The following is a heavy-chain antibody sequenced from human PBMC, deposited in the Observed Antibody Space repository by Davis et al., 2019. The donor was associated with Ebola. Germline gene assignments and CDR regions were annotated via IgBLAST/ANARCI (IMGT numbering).Heavy chain of an antibody. CDR2: ISSTGSTT. CDR1: GFTFSDYY. V-gene: IGHV3-11*04. CDR3: ARALTTATTLGPRFDP. Sequence: GESLKISCAASGFTFSDYYMSWIRQAPGKGLEWLSFISSTGSTTYYADSVKGRFTISRDNAKNSLYLQMNSLRAEDTAVYYCARALTTATTLGPRFDPWGQGTLVTVSS. J-gene: IGHJ5*02. D-gene: IGHD4-11*01.